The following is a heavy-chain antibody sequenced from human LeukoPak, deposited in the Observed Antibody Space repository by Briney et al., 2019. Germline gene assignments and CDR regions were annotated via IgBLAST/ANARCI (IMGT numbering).Heavy chain of an antibody. CDR1: GGSISSHY. CDR2: MYHSGST. D-gene: IGHD2-2*02. J-gene: IGHJ5*02. Sequence: SETLSLTCTVSGGSISSHYWSWIRQPPGKGLEWIGYMYHSGSTYYNPSLKSRVTISVDTSKNQFSLKLSSVTAADTAVYYCARVRGIVVVPAAIKAYNWFDPWGQGTLVTVSS. V-gene: IGHV4-59*08. CDR3: ARVRGIVVVPAAIKAYNWFDP.